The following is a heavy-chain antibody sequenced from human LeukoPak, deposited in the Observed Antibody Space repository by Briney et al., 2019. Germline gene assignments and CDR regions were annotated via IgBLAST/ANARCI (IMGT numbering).Heavy chain of an antibody. Sequence: ASVKVSCKASGYTFTGYYMHWVRQAPGQGLEWMGWINPISGGTNYAQTFQGRVTMTRDTSISTGYMELGSLGSDDTAVYFCARALPYDSSGPPIDFWGQGTLVSVSS. CDR1: GYTFTGYY. CDR3: ARALPYDSSGPPIDF. V-gene: IGHV1-2*02. J-gene: IGHJ4*02. CDR2: INPISGGT. D-gene: IGHD3-22*01.